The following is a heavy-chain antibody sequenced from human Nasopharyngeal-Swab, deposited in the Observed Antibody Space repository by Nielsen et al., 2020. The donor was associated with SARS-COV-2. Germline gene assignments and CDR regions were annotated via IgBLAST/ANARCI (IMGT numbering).Heavy chain of an antibody. CDR3: ATDRIAAAGDLDY. D-gene: IGHD6-13*01. CDR2: MNPNSGNT. J-gene: IGHJ4*02. V-gene: IGHV1-8*01. Sequence: ASVKVSCKASGYTFTSYDINWVRQATGQGLEWMGWMNPNSGNTGYAQKFQGRVTMTRNTSISTAYMELRSLRSDDTAVYYCATDRIAAAGDLDYWGQGTLVTVSS. CDR1: GYTFTSYD.